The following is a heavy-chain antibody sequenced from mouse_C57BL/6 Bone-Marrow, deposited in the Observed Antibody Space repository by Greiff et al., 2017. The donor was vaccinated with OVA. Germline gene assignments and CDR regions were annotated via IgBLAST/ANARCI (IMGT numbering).Heavy chain of an antibody. V-gene: IGHV5-6*01. Sequence: EVQLVESGGDLVKPGGSLKLSCAASGFTFSSYGMSWVRRTPDKRLEWVATISSGGSYTYYPDSVKGRFTISRDNAKNTLYLQMSSLKSEDTAMYYCARQGDGYLWYFDVWGTGTTVTVSS. CDR1: GFTFSSYG. D-gene: IGHD2-3*01. J-gene: IGHJ1*03. CDR3: ARQGDGYLWYFDV. CDR2: ISSGGSYT.